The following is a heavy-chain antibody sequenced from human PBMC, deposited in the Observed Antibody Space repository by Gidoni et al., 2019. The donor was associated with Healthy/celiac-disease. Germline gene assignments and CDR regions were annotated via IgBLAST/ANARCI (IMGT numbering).Heavy chain of an antibody. Sequence: QVHLVQSGAEVKKPGASVKVSCKAYGYTFTGYYMPWVRQAPGQGLEWMGWINPNSGGTNYAQKFQGRVTMTRDTSISTAYMELSRLRSDDTAVYYCARGHVVVVAATGADDYWGQGTLVTVSS. V-gene: IGHV1-2*02. CDR1: GYTFTGYY. D-gene: IGHD2-15*01. CDR3: ARGHVVVVAATGADDY. J-gene: IGHJ4*02. CDR2: INPNSGGT.